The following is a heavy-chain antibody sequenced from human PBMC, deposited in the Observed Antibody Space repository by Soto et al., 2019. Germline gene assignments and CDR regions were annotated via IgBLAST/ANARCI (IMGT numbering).Heavy chain of an antibody. V-gene: IGHV1-2*04. CDR1: GYTFTGYY. CDR3: ARDPRDPTDSSGWNYYGMDF. CDR2: IDPNSGRT. D-gene: IGHD6-19*01. Sequence: AAVKVSCKASGYTFTGYYMHWVRQAPGQGLEWMGWIDPNSGRTNYAQKFQGWGTMTREASISTAYMELSSLRSEDTAVYYCARDPRDPTDSSGWNYYGMDFWGQGTTVTVSS. J-gene: IGHJ6*02.